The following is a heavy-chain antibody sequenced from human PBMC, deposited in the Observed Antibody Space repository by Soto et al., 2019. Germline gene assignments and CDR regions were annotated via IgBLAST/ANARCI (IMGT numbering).Heavy chain of an antibody. Sequence: EVQLVESGGGLVQPGRSLRLSCAASGFTFDDYAMHWVRQAPGKGLEWVSGITWNSGSIGYADSVKGRFTISRDNAKNSLYLQMNSLRAEDTALYYCRGYYSDEKDYWGQGTLVTVSS. CDR2: ITWNSGSI. V-gene: IGHV3-9*01. CDR3: RGYYSDEKDY. CDR1: GFTFDDYA. J-gene: IGHJ4*02. D-gene: IGHD3-22*01.